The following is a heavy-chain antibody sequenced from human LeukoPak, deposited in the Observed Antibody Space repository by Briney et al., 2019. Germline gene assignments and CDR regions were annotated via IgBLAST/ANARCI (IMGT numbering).Heavy chain of an antibody. CDR3: ARDSITIFGEFDY. V-gene: IGHV3-21*01. J-gene: IGHJ4*02. Sequence: GGSLRLSCAASGFTDSSNYMSWVRQAPGKGLEWVSSISSSSSYIYYADSVKGRFTISRDNAKNSLYLQMNSLRAEDTAVYYCARDSITIFGEFDYWGQGTLVTVSS. CDR1: GFTDSSNY. CDR2: ISSSSSYI. D-gene: IGHD3-3*01.